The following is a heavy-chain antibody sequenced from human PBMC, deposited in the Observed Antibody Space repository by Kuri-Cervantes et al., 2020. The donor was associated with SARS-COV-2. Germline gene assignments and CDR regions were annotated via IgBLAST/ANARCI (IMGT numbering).Heavy chain of an antibody. J-gene: IGHJ4*02. D-gene: IGHD2-15*01. CDR3: ASQLSGGASEYYFDY. CDR2: IIPILGIA. Sequence: SVKVSCKASGGTFSSYTISWVRQAPGQGLEWMGRIIPILGIANYAQKFQGRVTITADKSTSTAYMELSSLRSDDTAVYYCASQLSGGASEYYFDYWGQGTLVTVSS. V-gene: IGHV1-69*02. CDR1: GGTFSSYT.